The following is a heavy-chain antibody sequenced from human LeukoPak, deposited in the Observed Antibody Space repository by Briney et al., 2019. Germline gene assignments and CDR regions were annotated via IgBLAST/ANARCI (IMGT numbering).Heavy chain of an antibody. J-gene: IGHJ4*02. CDR1: GYTFTGHY. CDR2: MNPNSGDT. V-gene: IGHV1-2*06. D-gene: IGHD1-1*01. Sequence: ASVKVSCKTSGYTFTGHYIHWVRQAPGQGLEWMGRMNPNSGDTDYAQKFQGRVTMTRDTSISTAYMDLSRLRSDDTAMYYCARGLDANYYAYWGQGTLVTVSS. CDR3: ARGLDANYYAY.